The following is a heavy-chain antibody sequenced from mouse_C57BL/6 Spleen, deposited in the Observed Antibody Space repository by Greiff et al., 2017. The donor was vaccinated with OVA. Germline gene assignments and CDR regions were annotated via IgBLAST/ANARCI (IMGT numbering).Heavy chain of an antibody. CDR2: IDPSDSYT. Sequence: QVQLQQPGAELVMPGASVKLSCKASGYTFTSYWMHWVKQRPGQGLEWIGEIDPSDSYTNYNQKFKGKSTLTVDKSSSTAYMQLSSLTSEDSAVYYCARRGDDSDYWGQGTTLTVSS. D-gene: IGHD2-4*01. CDR1: GYTFTSYW. J-gene: IGHJ2*01. V-gene: IGHV1-69*01. CDR3: ARRGDDSDY.